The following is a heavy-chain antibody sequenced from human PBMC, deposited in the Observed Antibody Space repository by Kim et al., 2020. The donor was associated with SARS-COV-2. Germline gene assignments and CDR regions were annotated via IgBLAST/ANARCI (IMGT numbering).Heavy chain of an antibody. V-gene: IGHV3-74*01. CDR2: GINT. CDR3: ARSRELDV. Sequence: GINTSYADSVKGRVTVSRDNAKNTLYLQMNSLRAEDTAVYYCARSRELDVWGQGTTVTVSS. D-gene: IGHD2-2*01. J-gene: IGHJ6*02.